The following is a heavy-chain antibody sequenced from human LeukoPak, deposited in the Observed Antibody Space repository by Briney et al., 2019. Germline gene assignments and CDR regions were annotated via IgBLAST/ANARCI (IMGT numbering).Heavy chain of an antibody. V-gene: IGHV3-23*01. J-gene: IGHJ3*02. D-gene: IGHD3-16*01. CDR2: MSLSTSGK. Sequence: GGSLRLSCAASGFIFSDYDMSWVRQAPGKGLEWVSSMSLSTSGKTYADSVKGRFTVSTDKAKNTLYLQMDSLRAEDTAMYYCAKALTRWAFDMWGQGTMVTVSS. CDR3: AKALTRWAFDM. CDR1: GFIFSDYD.